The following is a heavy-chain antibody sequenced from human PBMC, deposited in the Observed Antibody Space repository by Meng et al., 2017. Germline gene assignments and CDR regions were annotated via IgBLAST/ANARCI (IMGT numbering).Heavy chain of an antibody. CDR2: IIPIFGTA. CDR3: ARIRYSYGLYYFDY. D-gene: IGHD5-18*01. V-gene: IGHV1-69*06. CDR1: GGTFSSYA. Sequence: SVKVSCKASGGTFSSYAISWVRQAPGQGLEWMGGIIPIFGTANCAQKFQGRVTITADKSTSTAYMELSSLRSEDTAVYYCARIRYSYGLYYFDYWGQGTLVTVSS. J-gene: IGHJ4*02.